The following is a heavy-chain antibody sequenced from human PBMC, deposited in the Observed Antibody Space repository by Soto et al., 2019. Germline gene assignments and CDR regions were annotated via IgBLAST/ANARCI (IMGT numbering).Heavy chain of an antibody. J-gene: IGHJ4*02. CDR3: ASLGR. D-gene: IGHD1-26*01. Sequence: PGGSLRLSCVALGFTFSSYEMNWVRQAPGKGLEWVSHISGTGKTIYYADSVKGRFTISRDNAKNSLYLQMNSLRAEDTAVYYCASLGRWGQGTLVTVSS. CDR2: ISGTGKTI. CDR1: GFTFSSYE. V-gene: IGHV3-48*03.